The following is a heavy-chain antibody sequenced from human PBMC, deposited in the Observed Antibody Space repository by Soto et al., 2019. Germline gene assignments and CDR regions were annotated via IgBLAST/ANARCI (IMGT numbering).Heavy chain of an antibody. Sequence: GASVKVSCKASGYTFTSYGISWVRQAPGQRLEWMGWINAGNGNTKYSQKFQGRVTITRDTSASTAYMELSSLRSEDTAVYYCARASRNYYDSSGYLYYFDYWGQGTLVTVSS. CDR1: GYTFTSYG. CDR3: ARASRNYYDSSGYLYYFDY. CDR2: INAGNGNT. J-gene: IGHJ4*02. V-gene: IGHV1-3*01. D-gene: IGHD3-22*01.